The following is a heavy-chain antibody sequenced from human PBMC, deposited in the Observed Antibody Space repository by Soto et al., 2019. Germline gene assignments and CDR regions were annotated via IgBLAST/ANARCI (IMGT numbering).Heavy chain of an antibody. CDR3: AKAAATYYCSGGYCYNYYFDS. Sequence: QVQLVESGGGVIQPGRSLRLSCAASGFTFSNYDMHWVRQAPGKRLEWVAVISYDGSNKYYADSVRGRFTISRDNSKNTLYLQMNSLRADDTAVYYCAKAAATYYCSGGYCYNYYFDSWGQGTLVTVSS. CDR2: ISYDGSNK. D-gene: IGHD2-15*01. CDR1: GFTFSNYD. V-gene: IGHV3-30*18. J-gene: IGHJ4*02.